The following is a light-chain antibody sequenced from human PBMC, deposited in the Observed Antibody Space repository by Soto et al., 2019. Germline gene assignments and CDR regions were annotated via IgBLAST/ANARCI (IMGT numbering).Light chain of an antibody. J-gene: IGKJ5*01. CDR2: GAS. CDR3: QQYSDLPMT. V-gene: IGKV3-20*01. Sequence: IVLTPSPGTLSWSPEERATLSGRASHSISSTYLPWSQQKRGKAPSLLIYGASRRATGIPARFSGSASGTDFTLTISRLEPEDFAVYFCQQYSDLPMTFGQGTRLEI. CDR1: HSISSTY.